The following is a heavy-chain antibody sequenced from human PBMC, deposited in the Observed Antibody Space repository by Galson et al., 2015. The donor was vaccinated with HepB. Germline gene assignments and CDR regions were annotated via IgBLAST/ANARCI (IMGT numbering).Heavy chain of an antibody. CDR1: GYTFTTYG. J-gene: IGHJ4*02. D-gene: IGHD5-24*01. CDR2: ISAYNGNA. V-gene: IGHV1-18*04. CDR3: ALSRDGYNWGY. Sequence: SVKVSCKASGYTFTTYGISRVRQAPGQGLEWMGWISAYNGNANYAQKLQGRVTMTTDTSTSTAYMELRSLRSDDTAVYYCALSRDGYNWGYWGQGTLVTVSS.